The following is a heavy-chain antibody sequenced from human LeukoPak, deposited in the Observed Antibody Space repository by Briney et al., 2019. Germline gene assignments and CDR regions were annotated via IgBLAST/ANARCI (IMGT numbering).Heavy chain of an antibody. V-gene: IGHV3-23*01. CDR3: GKEGGA. D-gene: IGHD3-16*01. J-gene: IGHJ5*02. CDR2: IGGRGGST. Sequence: GGSLRLSCSASGFRFSDFTMTWVRQAPGKGPEWVSAIGGRGGSTYYADSVGGRFTISRDNSKDMVYLQTSSLKVEDTATYYCGKEGGAWGQGTKVTVSS. CDR1: GFRFSDFT.